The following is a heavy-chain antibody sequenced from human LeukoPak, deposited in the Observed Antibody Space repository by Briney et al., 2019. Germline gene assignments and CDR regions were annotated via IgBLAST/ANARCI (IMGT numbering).Heavy chain of an antibody. CDR2: IYHSGST. D-gene: IGHD2-2*01. J-gene: IGHJ3*02. CDR1: GYSISSGYY. Sequence: SETLSLTCAVSGYSISSGYYWGWIRQPPGKGLEWIGSIYHSGSTYYNPSLKSRVTISVDTSKNQFSLKLSSVTAADTAVYYCARRSKYQLLAFDIWGQGTMVTVSS. CDR3: ARRSKYQLLAFDI. V-gene: IGHV4-38-2*01.